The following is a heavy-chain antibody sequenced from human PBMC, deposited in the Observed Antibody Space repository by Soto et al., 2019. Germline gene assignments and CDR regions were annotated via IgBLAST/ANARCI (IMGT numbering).Heavy chain of an antibody. D-gene: IGHD2-2*03. J-gene: IGHJ4*02. CDR3: AKEGGYCSSASCYGRVYY. V-gene: IGHV3-23*01. CDR1: GFTFSSYA. CDR2: VSGSGGST. Sequence: EVQLLESGGGLVQPGGSLRLSCAASGFTFSSYAMNWVRQAPGKGLEWVSAVSGSGGSTYYADSVKGRFTVSRDNSKNTPYMTINSRRAGDTAVYYCAKEGGYCSSASCYGRVYYWGRGTLGTVSS.